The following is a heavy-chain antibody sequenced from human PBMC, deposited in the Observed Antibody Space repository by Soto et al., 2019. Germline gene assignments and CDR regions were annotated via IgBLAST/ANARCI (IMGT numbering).Heavy chain of an antibody. V-gene: IGHV4-59*01. CDR2: IYYSGST. Sequence: SETLSLTCTVSGGSISSYYWSWIRQPPGKGLEWIGYIYYSGSTNYNPSLKSRVTISVDTSKNQFSLKLSSVTAADTAVYYCARSSPVVPAAKYYYYYYYMDVWGKGTTVTVSS. CDR1: GGSISSYY. D-gene: IGHD2-2*01. J-gene: IGHJ6*03. CDR3: ARSSPVVPAAKYYYYYYYMDV.